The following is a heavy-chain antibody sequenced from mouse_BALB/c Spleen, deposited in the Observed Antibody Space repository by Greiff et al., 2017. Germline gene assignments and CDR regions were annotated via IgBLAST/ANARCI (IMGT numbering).Heavy chain of an antibody. V-gene: IGHV5-6-3*01. Sequence: EVKVEESGGGLVQPGGSLKLSCAASGFTFSSYGMSWVRQTPDKRLELVATINSNGGSTYYPDSVKGRFTISRDNAKNTLYLQMSSLKSEDTAMYYCARDPWFAYWGQGTLVTVSA. CDR2: INSNGGST. J-gene: IGHJ3*01. CDR3: ARDPWFAY. CDR1: GFTFSSYG.